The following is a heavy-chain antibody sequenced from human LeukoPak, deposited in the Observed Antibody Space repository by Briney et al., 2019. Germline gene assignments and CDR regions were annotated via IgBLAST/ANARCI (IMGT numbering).Heavy chain of an antibody. Sequence: GASVKVSCKASGYTFTSYGISWVRQAPGQGLEWMGWISAYNGNTNYAQKFQGRVTMTTDTSTSTAYMELRSLRSDDTAVYYCARGGITIFGVVTFDYWGQGTLVTVSS. D-gene: IGHD3-3*01. J-gene: IGHJ4*02. CDR3: ARGGITIFGVVTFDY. CDR1: GYTFTSYG. CDR2: ISAYNGNT. V-gene: IGHV1-18*01.